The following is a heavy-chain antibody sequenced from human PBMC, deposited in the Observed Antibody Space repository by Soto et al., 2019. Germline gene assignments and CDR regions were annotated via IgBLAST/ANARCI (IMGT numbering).Heavy chain of an antibody. CDR2: ISGGGDAT. Sequence: EVQLLDSGGGLVQPGGSLRLSCAASGFTFSGYALTWVRQAPGKGLEWVSAISGGGDATFYADSVKGQFTISRDNSKNTPYLQMNALRAEDTAVYYCARKVSGSTGRPDLWYFDPWGRGTLVTVSS. CDR3: ARKVSGSTGRPDLWYFDP. V-gene: IGHV3-23*01. J-gene: IGHJ2*01. D-gene: IGHD3-10*01. CDR1: GFTFSGYA.